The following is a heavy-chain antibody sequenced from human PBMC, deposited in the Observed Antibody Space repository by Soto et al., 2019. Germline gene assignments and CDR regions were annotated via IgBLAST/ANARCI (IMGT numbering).Heavy chain of an antibody. CDR2: ISWNSGNI. Sequence: EVQLEESGGALVQPGRSLRLSCAASGFTFDNYAMHRVRQVLGKGLEWVSSISWNSGNIGYADSVKGRFTTSRDNAKNSLYLQMNSLRPEDTALYYCVRSKGGYSYGTPFDYWGQGTLVTVSS. CDR3: VRSKGGYSYGTPFDY. V-gene: IGHV3-9*01. CDR1: GFTFDNYA. D-gene: IGHD5-18*01. J-gene: IGHJ4*02.